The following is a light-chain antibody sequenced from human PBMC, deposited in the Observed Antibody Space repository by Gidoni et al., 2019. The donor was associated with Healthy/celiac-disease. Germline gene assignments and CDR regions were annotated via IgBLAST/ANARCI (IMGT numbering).Light chain of an antibody. CDR1: SSNIGAGYD. Sequence: QSVLTQPPSVSGAPAQSVTISFTGSSSNIGAGYDVHWYQQLPGTAPKLLIYGNSNRPSGVPDRFSGSKSGTSASLAITGLQAEDEADYYCQSYDSSLSGSVVFGGGTKLTVL. J-gene: IGLJ2*01. CDR2: GNS. V-gene: IGLV1-40*01. CDR3: QSYDSSLSGSVV.